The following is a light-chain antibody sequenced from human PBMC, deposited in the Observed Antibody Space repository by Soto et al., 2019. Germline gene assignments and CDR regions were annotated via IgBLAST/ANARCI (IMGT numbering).Light chain of an antibody. CDR2: DVS. CDR1: QSVSTS. CDR3: QERSNWPRRT. V-gene: IGKV3-11*01. Sequence: EIVLTQSPATLSLSPGERATLPCRASQSVSTSLAWYQQRPGQAPRLLIYDVSNRAAGVPARFSGSGSGTDFTLTISNLEPEDVAIYYCQERSNWPRRTFGGGTTVEIK. J-gene: IGKJ4*01.